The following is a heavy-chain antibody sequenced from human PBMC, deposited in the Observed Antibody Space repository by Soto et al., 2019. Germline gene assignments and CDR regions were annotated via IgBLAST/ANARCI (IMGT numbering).Heavy chain of an antibody. CDR3: VKGAWLDY. J-gene: IGHJ4*02. V-gene: IGHV4-31*08. CDR1: GGSISSGGYY. Sequence: SETLSLTCTVSGGSISSGGYYWSWIRQHPGTGLEWIGHISYSGSTHYPDSVKGRFTISKDTSNNVLYLEMNSLRADDTAVYFCVKGAWLDYWGQGNMVTVSS. CDR2: ISYSGST.